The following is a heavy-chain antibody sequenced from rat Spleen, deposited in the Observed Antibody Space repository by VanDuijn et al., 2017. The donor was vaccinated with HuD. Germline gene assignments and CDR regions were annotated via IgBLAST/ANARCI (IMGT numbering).Heavy chain of an antibody. CDR1: GFIFSNYY. J-gene: IGHJ3*01. D-gene: IGHD3-3*01. CDR3: TGGGHSALNWFAY. Sequence: EVQLVESGGGLVQPGRSIKLSCAASGFIFSNYYMAWVRQAPTKGLEWVASISTSGVNTYYRDSVKGRFTIFRDNAKNTLYLHMNNLRSEDTTLYYCTGGGHSALNWFAYWGQGTLVTVSS. V-gene: IGHV5-25*01. CDR2: ISTSGVNT.